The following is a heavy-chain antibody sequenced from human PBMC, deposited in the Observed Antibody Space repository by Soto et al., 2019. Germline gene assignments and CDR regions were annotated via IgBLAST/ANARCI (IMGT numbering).Heavy chain of an antibody. J-gene: IGHJ3*02. V-gene: IGHV1-18*01. CDR3: ARERQHDVWSGHRAFDI. D-gene: IGHD3-3*01. CDR1: GYTFTSYG. Sequence: QVQLVQSGAEVKKPGASVKVSCKASGYTFTSYGISWVRQAPGQGLEWMGWISAYNGNTNYAQKLQGRVTMTTDTSTSTAYMELRSLRSDDTAVYYCARERQHDVWSGHRAFDIWGQGTMVTVSS. CDR2: ISAYNGNT.